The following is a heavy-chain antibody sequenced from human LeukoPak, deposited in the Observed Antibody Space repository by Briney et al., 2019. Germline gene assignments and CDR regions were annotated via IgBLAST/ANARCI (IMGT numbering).Heavy chain of an antibody. Sequence: ASVKVSCKASGYTFTSYGISWVRQAPGQGREWMGWISAYNGNTNYAQKLQGRVTMTRDTSTSTAYMELRSLRSDDTAVYYCARDRGYYDSSGYYADFDYWGQGTLVTVSS. CDR1: GYTFTSYG. D-gene: IGHD3-22*01. V-gene: IGHV1-18*01. J-gene: IGHJ4*02. CDR2: ISAYNGNT. CDR3: ARDRGYYDSSGYYADFDY.